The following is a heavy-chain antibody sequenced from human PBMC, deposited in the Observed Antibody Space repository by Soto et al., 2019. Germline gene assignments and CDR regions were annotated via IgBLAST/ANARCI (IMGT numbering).Heavy chain of an antibody. D-gene: IGHD3-10*01. CDR3: AISEDYYGSGSYYNPHGY. V-gene: IGHV5-51*01. CDR2: IYPGDSDT. CDR1: GYSFTSYW. J-gene: IGHJ4*02. Sequence: GESLKISCKGSGYSFTSYWIGWVRQMPGKGLEWMGIIYPGDSDTRYSPSFQGQVTISADKSISTAYLQWSSLKASDTAMYYCAISEDYYGSGSYYNPHGYWGQGTLVTVSS.